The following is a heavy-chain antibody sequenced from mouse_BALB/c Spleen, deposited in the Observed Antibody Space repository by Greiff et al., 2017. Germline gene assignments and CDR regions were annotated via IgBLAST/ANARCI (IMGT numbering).Heavy chain of an antibody. J-gene: IGHJ4*01. CDR2: IDPANGNT. CDR3: ARPPAPGDAMDY. CDR1: GFNIKDTY. Sequence: DVKLQESGAELVKPGASVKLSCTASGFNIKDTYMHWVKQRPEQGLEWIGRIDPANGNTKYDPKFQGKATITADTSSNTAYLQLSSLTSEDTAVYYCARPPAPGDAMDYWGQGTSVTVSS. V-gene: IGHV14-3*02.